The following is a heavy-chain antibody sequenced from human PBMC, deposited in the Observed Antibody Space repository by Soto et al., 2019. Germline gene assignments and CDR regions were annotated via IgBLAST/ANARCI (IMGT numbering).Heavy chain of an antibody. V-gene: IGHV3-11*05. CDR2: ISSSSSYT. CDR1: GFTFSDYY. J-gene: IGHJ5*02. D-gene: IGHD3-10*01. CDR3: ARGGETTMVRGVITSWFDP. Sequence: QVQLVESGGGLVKPGGSLRLSCAASGFTFSDYYMSWIRQAPGKGLEWVSYISSSSSYTNYADSVKGRFTISRDNAKNSLYLQKNSLTADDTAVYYCARGGETTMVRGVITSWFDPWGQGTLVTVSS.